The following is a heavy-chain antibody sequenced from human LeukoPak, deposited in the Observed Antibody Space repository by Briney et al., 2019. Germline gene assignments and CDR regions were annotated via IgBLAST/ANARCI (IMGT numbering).Heavy chain of an antibody. V-gene: IGHV4-4*02. CDR3: AREGGPYRPLDY. Sequence: SETLSLTCGVSGGSITSTNYWTWVRQPPGKGLEWIGEVNFQGSTNYNPSLMGRVAISVDMSKNHISLQLTSVTAADTAVYYCAREGGPYRPLDYSGQGTLVTVSS. CDR2: VNFQGST. J-gene: IGHJ4*02. CDR1: GGSITSTNY.